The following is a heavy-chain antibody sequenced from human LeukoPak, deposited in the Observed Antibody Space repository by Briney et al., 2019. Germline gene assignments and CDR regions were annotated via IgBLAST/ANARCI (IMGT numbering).Heavy chain of an antibody. CDR1: GGSISSYY. Sequence: PSETLSLTCTVSGGSISSYYWSWIRKPAGKGLKWIGRIHTSGSTNYSPSLKSRVTMSVDTSKNQFSLKLSSVTAADTAVYYCARDRYYYDSSARYFDYWGQGTLVTVSS. J-gene: IGHJ4*02. CDR2: IHTSGST. CDR3: ARDRYYYDSSARYFDY. D-gene: IGHD3-22*01. V-gene: IGHV4-4*07.